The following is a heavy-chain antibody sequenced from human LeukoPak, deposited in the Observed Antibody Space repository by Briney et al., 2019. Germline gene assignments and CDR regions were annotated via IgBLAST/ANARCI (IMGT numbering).Heavy chain of an antibody. CDR3: APNWFDP. V-gene: IGHV3-74*01. J-gene: IGHJ5*02. Sequence: GGSLRLSCAASGFTFRSYWMHWVRQAPGKGLVWVSRISNDGSTINYADTVKGRFTISRDNVNNTLYLQMNSLRAEDTAVYYCAPNWFDPWDQGTLVTVSS. CDR1: GFTFRSYW. CDR2: ISNDGSTI.